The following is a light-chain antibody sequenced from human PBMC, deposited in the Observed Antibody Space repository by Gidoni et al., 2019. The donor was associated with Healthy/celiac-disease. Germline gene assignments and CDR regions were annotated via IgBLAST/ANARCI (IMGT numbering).Light chain of an antibody. CDR3: QQYNNWPPIT. CDR1: QSVSSN. V-gene: IGKV3-15*01. CDR2: RAS. J-gene: IGKJ5*01. Sequence: IVTTQSPATLSVPTGERATLSCMASQSVSSNLAWYQQKPRQDPRLLIDRASTRSTSIPARISGSGSGTEFTLTIRSLQSEYFAVYYCQQYNNWPPITFGQGTRLEIK.